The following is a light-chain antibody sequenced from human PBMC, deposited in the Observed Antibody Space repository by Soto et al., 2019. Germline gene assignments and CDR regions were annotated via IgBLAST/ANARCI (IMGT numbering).Light chain of an antibody. CDR1: QSVSSSY. CDR3: HQYGSSPFT. V-gene: IGKV3-20*01. Sequence: EIVLTQSPGTLSLSPGEIATLSCRASQSVSSSYLAWYQQKPGQAPRLLIYGASSRATGIPDRFSGSGSGTDFTLTITRQEPENYAVYYCHQYGSSPFTFGGGTMVEIK. J-gene: IGKJ4*01. CDR2: GAS.